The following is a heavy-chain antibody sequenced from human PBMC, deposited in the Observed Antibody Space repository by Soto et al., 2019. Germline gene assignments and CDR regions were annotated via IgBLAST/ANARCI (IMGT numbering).Heavy chain of an antibody. D-gene: IGHD3-16*01. J-gene: IGHJ4*02. Sequence: PGGSLRLSCAASGFTFSSYSMNWVRQAPGKGLEWVSSISSSSSYIYYADSVEGRFTISRDNAKNSLYLQMNSLRAEDTAVYYCARDRLKNPIDYWGQGTLVTVSS. CDR3: ARDRLKNPIDY. CDR1: GFTFSSYS. CDR2: ISSSSSYI. V-gene: IGHV3-21*01.